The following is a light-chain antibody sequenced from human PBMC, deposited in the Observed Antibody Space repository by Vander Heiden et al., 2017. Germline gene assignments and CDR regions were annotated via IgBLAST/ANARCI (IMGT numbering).Light chain of an antibody. CDR3: QQYGSSFT. Sequence: EIVLTQSPGTLSLSPGGRATLSCRASRSVSSSSLAWYQQKPGQSPRVLIYGASTRAAGIPDRFSGSGSGTDFTLTISRLEPEDFAVYYCQQYGSSFTFGGGTKVEIK. CDR1: RSVSSSS. CDR2: GAS. V-gene: IGKV3-20*01. J-gene: IGKJ4*01.